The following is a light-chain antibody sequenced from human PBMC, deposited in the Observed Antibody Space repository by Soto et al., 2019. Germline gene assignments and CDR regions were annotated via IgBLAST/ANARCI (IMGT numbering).Light chain of an antibody. CDR3: AAWDDSLSGYV. V-gene: IGLV1-44*01. CDR1: TTNIGSNT. Sequence: QSVLTQPPSASGTPGQRVTISCSGSTTNIGSNTVNWYQQLPGTAPKLLIYSNDQQPSGVPDRFSGAKSGTSASLAISGLQSEDEADYYCAAWDDSLSGYVFGTGTQLTVL. J-gene: IGLJ1*01. CDR2: SND.